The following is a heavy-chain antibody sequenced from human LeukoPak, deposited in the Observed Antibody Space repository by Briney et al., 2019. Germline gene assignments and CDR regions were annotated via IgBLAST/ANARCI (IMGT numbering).Heavy chain of an antibody. CDR1: GGSFSGYY. J-gene: IGHJ4*02. CDR2: INHSGST. Sequence: SETPSLTCAVYGGSFSGYYWSWIRQPPGKGLEWIGEINHSGSTNYNPSLKSRVTISVDTSKNQFSLKLSSVTAADTAVYYCARSFGSSWIRRGYYFDYWGQGTLVTVSS. D-gene: IGHD6-13*01. CDR3: ARSFGSSWIRRGYYFDY. V-gene: IGHV4-34*01.